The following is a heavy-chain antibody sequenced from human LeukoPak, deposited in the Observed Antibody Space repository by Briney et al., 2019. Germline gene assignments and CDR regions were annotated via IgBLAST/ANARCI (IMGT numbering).Heavy chain of an antibody. Sequence: GGSLRLSCAASGFTFSSYSMNWVRQAPGKGLEWVSSISGSSDYIYYADSLKGRFTISRDNAKNALYLQMNSLRAEDTAMYYCASDQSGSYDYWGQGTLVTVSS. CDR3: ASDQSGSYDY. CDR2: ISGSSDYI. J-gene: IGHJ4*02. D-gene: IGHD1-26*01. CDR1: GFTFSSYS. V-gene: IGHV3-21*01.